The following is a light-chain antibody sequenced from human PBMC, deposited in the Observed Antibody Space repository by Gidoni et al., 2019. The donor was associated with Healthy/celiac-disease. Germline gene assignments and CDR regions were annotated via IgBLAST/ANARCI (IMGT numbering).Light chain of an antibody. CDR1: QSVSSY. V-gene: IGKV3-11*01. J-gene: IGKJ4*01. CDR2: DAS. Sequence: EIALTQSPATLSLSPGETATLSCRASQSVSSYLACYQQKPGQAPRLLIYDASNRATGSPARCSGSGCATDVTPTISSLEHEDVAVYYCQQRSNWQLTFGGGTKVEIK. CDR3: QQRSNWQLT.